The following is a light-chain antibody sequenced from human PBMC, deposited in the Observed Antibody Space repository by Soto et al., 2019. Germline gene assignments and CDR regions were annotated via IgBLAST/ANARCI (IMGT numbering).Light chain of an antibody. J-gene: IGKJ3*01. V-gene: IGKV3-15*01. Sequence: DIVMTQSPGTLSVSPGERATLSCRASQSVGTNLAWYQQRPGQAPRLLVYGASTRASGIPASFIGNGSGTEFTLTASSLQPEDFAVYYCQQYNNWPFTFGPGTKVDIK. CDR1: QSVGTN. CDR2: GAS. CDR3: QQYNNWPFT.